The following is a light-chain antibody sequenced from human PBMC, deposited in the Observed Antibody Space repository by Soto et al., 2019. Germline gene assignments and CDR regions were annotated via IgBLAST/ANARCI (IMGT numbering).Light chain of an antibody. CDR2: KVS. J-gene: IGKJ4*01. CDR1: QRLVHSDGNTY. CDR3: TEVTQFLT. V-gene: IGKV2-24*01. Sequence: DIVMTQTPLSSPVILGQPASSSFRSSQRLVHSDGNTYLSCLQQRPGQTARLLIYKVSKRCSGVPARFSGSGAGTDFTLKSRSVEAEDVGVYDCTEVTQFLTFGGGTKVDIK.